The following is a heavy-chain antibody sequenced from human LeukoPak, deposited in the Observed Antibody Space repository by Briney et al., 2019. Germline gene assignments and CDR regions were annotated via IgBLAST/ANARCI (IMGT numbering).Heavy chain of an antibody. J-gene: IGHJ4*02. CDR2: IEQDGSEK. D-gene: IGHD3-10*01. V-gene: IGHV3-7*03. CDR1: GFTFSSYW. CDR3: TKDGEGASHF. Sequence: PGGSLRLSCVASGFTFSSYWMGWIRQVPGKGLEWVASIEQDGSEKNYVDSVKGRFTISRDNAKNSLYLQMNSLRVEDTAIYYCTKDGEGASHFWGQGTLVTASS.